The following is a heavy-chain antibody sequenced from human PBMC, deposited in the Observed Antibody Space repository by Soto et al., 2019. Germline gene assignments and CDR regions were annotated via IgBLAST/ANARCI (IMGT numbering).Heavy chain of an antibody. CDR3: ARELSVSLAYYFDY. D-gene: IGHD3-16*02. CDR1: GFTFSSYW. CDR2: IKQDGSEK. V-gene: IGHV3-7*01. Sequence: PGGSLRLSCAASGFTFSSYWMSWVRQAPGKGLEWVANIKQDGSEKYYVDSVKGRFTISRDNAKNSLYLQMNSLRAEDTAVYYCARELSVSLAYYFDYWGQGTLVTVSS. J-gene: IGHJ4*02.